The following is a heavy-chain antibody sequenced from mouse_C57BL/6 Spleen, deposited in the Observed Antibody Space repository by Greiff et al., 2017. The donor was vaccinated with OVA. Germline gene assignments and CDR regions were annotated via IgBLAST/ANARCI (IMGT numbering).Heavy chain of an antibody. CDR1: GYAFSSSW. V-gene: IGHV1-82*01. Sequence: QVQLQQSGPELVKPGASVKISCKASGYAFSSSWMNWVKPRPGKGLGWIGRIYPGDGDTNYNGKFKGKATLTADKSSSTAYMQLSSLTSEDSAVYFCARSYDYYAMDYWGQGTSVTVSP. J-gene: IGHJ4*01. CDR3: ARSYDYYAMDY. CDR2: IYPGDGDT.